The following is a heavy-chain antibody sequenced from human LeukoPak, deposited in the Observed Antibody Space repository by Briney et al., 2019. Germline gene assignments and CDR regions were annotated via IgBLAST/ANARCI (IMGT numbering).Heavy chain of an antibody. Sequence: PSETLSLTCAVYGGSFSGYYWSWIRQPPGKGLEWIGEINHSGSTNYNPSLKSRVTISVDTSKSQFSLKLSSVTAADTAVYYCASWPLDTAMTTQYNWFDPWGQGTLVTVSS. J-gene: IGHJ5*02. V-gene: IGHV4-34*01. D-gene: IGHD5-18*01. CDR1: GGSFSGYY. CDR2: INHSGST. CDR3: ASWPLDTAMTTQYNWFDP.